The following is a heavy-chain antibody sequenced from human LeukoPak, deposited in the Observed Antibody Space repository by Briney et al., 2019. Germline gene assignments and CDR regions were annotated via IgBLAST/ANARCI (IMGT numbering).Heavy chain of an antibody. CDR3: ARDPRVLTPTIFGVVPRFDP. CDR2: ISYDGSNK. CDR1: GFTFSSYA. Sequence: QPGGSLRLSCAASGFTFSSYAMHWVRQAPGKGLEWVAVISYDGSNKYYADSVKGRFTISRDNSKNTLYLQMNSLRAEDTAVYYCARDPRVLTPTIFGVVPRFDPWGQGTLVTVSS. J-gene: IGHJ5*02. D-gene: IGHD3-3*01. V-gene: IGHV3-30*01.